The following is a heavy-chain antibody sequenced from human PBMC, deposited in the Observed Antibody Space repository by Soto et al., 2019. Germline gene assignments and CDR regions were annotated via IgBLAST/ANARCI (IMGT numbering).Heavy chain of an antibody. V-gene: IGHV5-51*01. CDR3: ARHQSTLVNWFDP. CDR2: IYPGDSDT. J-gene: IGHJ5*02. CDR1: GYTFTTSW. D-gene: IGHD3-9*01. Sequence: GESLKISCQASGYTFTTSWIGWVRQTPGKGLEWMGMIYPGDSDTRYSPSFQGHITISADKSITTAYLRWNSLKASDTAIYFCARHQSTLVNWFDPLGPGNTGHRLL.